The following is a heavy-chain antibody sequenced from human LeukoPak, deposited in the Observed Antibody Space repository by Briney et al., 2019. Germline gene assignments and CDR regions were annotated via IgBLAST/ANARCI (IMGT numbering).Heavy chain of an antibody. Sequence: PSETLSLTCIVSGGSFSRSSYYWGWIRQPPGKGLEWIGSMYYSGSTYYNPSLKSRVTISVDTSKNQFSLKLSSVTAADTAVYYCASPPAYDTLTGYYGGGGYFQHWGQGTLVTVSS. CDR2: MYYSGST. V-gene: IGHV4-39*01. CDR3: ASPPAYDTLTGYYGGGGYFQH. D-gene: IGHD3-9*01. CDR1: GGSFSRSSYY. J-gene: IGHJ1*01.